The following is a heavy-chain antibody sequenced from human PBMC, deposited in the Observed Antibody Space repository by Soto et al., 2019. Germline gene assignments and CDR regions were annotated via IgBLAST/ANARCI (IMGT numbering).Heavy chain of an antibody. CDR2: GYHSVSI. V-gene: IGHV4-59*01. J-gene: IGHJ2*01. Sequence: SETLSLTCTVSGGSITDYYWSWIRQPPGKALEWIGYGYHSVSIHYNPSLKTRVTISVDTSENQFSLMLSSVTAADTALYYCARAFAGFGAYWYFDLWGRGTLVTVSS. D-gene: IGHD3-16*01. CDR3: ARAFAGFGAYWYFDL. CDR1: GGSITDYY.